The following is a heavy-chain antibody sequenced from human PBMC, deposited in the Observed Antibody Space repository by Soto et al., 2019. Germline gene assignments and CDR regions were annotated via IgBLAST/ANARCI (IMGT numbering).Heavy chain of an antibody. J-gene: IGHJ6*02. D-gene: IGHD3-3*01. CDR3: ARGQVKSDFWSGYSKYYYYYGMDV. V-gene: IGHV1-8*01. CDR1: GYTFTSYD. CDR2: MNTNSGNT. Sequence: ASVKVSCKASGYTFTSYDINWVRQATGQGLEWMGWMNTNSGNTGYAQKFQGRVTMTRNTSISTAYMELSSLRSEDTAVYYCARGQVKSDFWSGYSKYYYYYGMDVWGQGTTVTVSS.